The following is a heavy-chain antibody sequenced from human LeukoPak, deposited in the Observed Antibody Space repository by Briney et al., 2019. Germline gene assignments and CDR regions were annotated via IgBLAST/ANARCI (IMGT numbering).Heavy chain of an antibody. V-gene: IGHV4-39*07. CDR3: ARIVSTRGFGELLPDHYYFDY. D-gene: IGHD3-10*01. CDR2: IYYSGST. J-gene: IGHJ4*02. CDR1: GGSISSSSYY. Sequence: PSETLSLTCTVSGGSISSSSYYWGWIRQPPGKGLEWIGSIYYSGSTNYNPSLKSRVTISVDTSKNQFSLELSSVTAADTAVYYCARIVSTRGFGELLPDHYYFDYWGQGTLVTVSS.